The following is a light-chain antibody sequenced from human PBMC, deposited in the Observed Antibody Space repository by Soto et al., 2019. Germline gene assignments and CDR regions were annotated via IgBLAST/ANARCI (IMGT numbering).Light chain of an antibody. CDR1: QSVSSTY. V-gene: IGKV3-20*01. CDR2: RTS. CDR3: QQFGSSVT. J-gene: IGKJ5*01. Sequence: EIVLTQSPGPLSFSPGERATLSCRARQSVSSTYLACYQQKPGQAPRLLIYRTSTRATGIPDRFSGSGSGTDFTLTISRLEPEDFAVYYCQQFGSSVTFGRGTRLEIK.